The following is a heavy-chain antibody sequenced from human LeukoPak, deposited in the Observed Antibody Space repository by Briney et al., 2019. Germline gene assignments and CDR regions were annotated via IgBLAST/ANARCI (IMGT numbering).Heavy chain of an antibody. D-gene: IGHD5-12*01. CDR3: ARDVGGYGTKGSYFDY. J-gene: IGHJ4*02. CDR2: ISSGISTI. CDR1: GLAFSSYN. Sequence: GGSLRLSCAASGLAFSSYNMNWVRQAPGKGLEWVSYISSGISTIYYADSVKGRFTISRDNAKNSLYLQMNSLRDEDTAVYYCARDVGGYGTKGSYFDYWGQGTLVTVSS. V-gene: IGHV3-48*02.